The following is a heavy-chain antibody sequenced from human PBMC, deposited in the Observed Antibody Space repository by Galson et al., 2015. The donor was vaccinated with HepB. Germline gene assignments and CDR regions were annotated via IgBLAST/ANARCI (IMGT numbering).Heavy chain of an antibody. CDR2: ISSSSTNI. CDR1: GFTFSNYN. CDR3: ARERGYSFGYGDY. Sequence: SLRLSCAASGFTFSNYNMNWVRQAPGKGLEWISSISSSSTNIYYADSVKGRFTISRDNAKNSLSLQMNSLRAEDTAVYYCARERGYSFGYGDYWGQRTRVTVSS. D-gene: IGHD5-18*01. V-gene: IGHV3-21*01. J-gene: IGHJ4*02.